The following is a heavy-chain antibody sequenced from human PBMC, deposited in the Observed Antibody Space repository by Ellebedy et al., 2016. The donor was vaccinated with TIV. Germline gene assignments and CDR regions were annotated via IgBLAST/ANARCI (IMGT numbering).Heavy chain of an antibody. CDR1: GYTFINYG. CDR3: ARYRLGERSGYEFFDY. D-gene: IGHD5-12*01. Sequence: AASVKVSCKASGYTFINYGFIWVRQAPGQGLEWMGWINTYNGNRKYAQKLQGRITMTTDTSTGTAYMELRSLRSDETAVYYCARYRLGERSGYEFFDYWGQGTLVTVSS. J-gene: IGHJ4*02. V-gene: IGHV1-18*04. CDR2: INTYNGNR.